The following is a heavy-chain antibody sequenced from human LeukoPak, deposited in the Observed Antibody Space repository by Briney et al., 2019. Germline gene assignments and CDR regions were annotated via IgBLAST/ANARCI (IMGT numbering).Heavy chain of an antibody. V-gene: IGHV1-69*04. CDR2: IIPILGIA. J-gene: IGHJ3*02. CDR1: GGTFSRYA. CDR3: ARVDDSGYDNNAFDI. D-gene: IGHD5-12*01. Sequence: SVKVSCKASGGTFSRYAFTWVRQAPGQGLEWMARIIPILGIANYAQNFQGRVTITADKSTSTAYMELTSLRSEDTAVYYCARVDDSGYDNNAFDIWGQGTMATVSS.